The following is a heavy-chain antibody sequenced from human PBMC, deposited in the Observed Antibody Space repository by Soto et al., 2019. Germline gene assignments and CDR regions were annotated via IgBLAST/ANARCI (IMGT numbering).Heavy chain of an antibody. CDR2: IKSKTNGGTT. CDR3: TTAGIAVAVSTWYYFDY. J-gene: IGHJ4*02. D-gene: IGHD6-19*01. Sequence: EVQLVESGGGLVKPGGSLRLSCAASGFTFSNAWMNWVRQAPGKWLEWVGRIKSKTNGGTTDYAAPVKGRFTISRDDSKNTLYLQVNRLKTEDTAVYYCTTAGIAVAVSTWYYFDYWCQGTLLTVSS. CDR1: GFTFSNAW. V-gene: IGHV3-15*01.